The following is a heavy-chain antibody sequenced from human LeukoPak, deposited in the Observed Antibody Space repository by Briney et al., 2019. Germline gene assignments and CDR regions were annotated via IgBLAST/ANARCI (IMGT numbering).Heavy chain of an antibody. D-gene: IGHD3-3*02. CDR3: ARAPSNAHFDY. J-gene: IGHJ4*02. V-gene: IGHV3-48*01. CDR2: ISSSSSTI. Sequence: GGSLRLSCAASRFTFSSYRMNWVRQAPGKGLEWVSYISSSSSTIYYADSVKGRFTISRDNAKNSLYLQMNSLRAEDTAVYYCARAPSNAHFDYWGQGTLVTVSS. CDR1: RFTFSSYR.